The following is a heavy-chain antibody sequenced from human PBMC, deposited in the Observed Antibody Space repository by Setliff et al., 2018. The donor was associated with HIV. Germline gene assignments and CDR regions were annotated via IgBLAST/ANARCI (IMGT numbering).Heavy chain of an antibody. D-gene: IGHD3-10*01. CDR2: ISGSSGSI. CDR1: GFPFSSYS. V-gene: IGHV3-48*01. J-gene: IGHJ2*01. CDR3: ARDLRPVLWPVFGGHWYFDL. Sequence: PGGSLRLSCAASGFPFSSYSMNWFRQPPGKGLEWVAYISGSSGSIYYTDSVKGRFAISRDNSKNTLYLQMNSLRAEDTAVYYCARDLRPVLWPVFGGHWYFDLWGRGTLVTVSS.